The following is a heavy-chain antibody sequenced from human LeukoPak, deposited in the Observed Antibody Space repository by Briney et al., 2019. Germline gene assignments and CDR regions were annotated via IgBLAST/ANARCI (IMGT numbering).Heavy chain of an antibody. D-gene: IGHD6-6*01. CDR1: GFTVSSNY. V-gene: IGHV3-53*05. J-gene: IGHJ6*03. CDR2: IYSGGST. Sequence: GGSLRLSCAASGFTVSSNYMSWVRQAPGKGLEWVSVIYSGGSTYYADSVKGRFTISRDNSKNTLYLQMNSLRDEDSAAYYCAKNPRHVNSSPYYYYMDVWGKGTTVTVSS. CDR3: AKNPRHVNSSPYYYYMDV.